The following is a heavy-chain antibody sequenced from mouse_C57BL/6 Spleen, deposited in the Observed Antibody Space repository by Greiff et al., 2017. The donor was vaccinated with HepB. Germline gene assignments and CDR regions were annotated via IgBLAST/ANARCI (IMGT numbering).Heavy chain of an antibody. Sequence: EVQRVESGPGMVKPSQSLSLTCTVTGYSITSGYDWHWIRHFPGNKLEWMGYISYSGSTNYNPSLKSRISITHDTSKNHFFLKLNSVTTEDTATYYCARGADGYFDYWGQGTTLTVSS. CDR1: GYSITSGYD. J-gene: IGHJ2*01. D-gene: IGHD2-3*01. CDR3: ARGADGYFDY. V-gene: IGHV3-1*01. CDR2: ISYSGST.